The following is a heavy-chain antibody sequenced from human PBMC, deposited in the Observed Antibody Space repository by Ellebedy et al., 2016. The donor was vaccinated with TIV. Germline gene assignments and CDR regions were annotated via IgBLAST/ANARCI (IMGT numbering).Heavy chain of an antibody. Sequence: PGGSLRLSCTASGFTFSRHWMHWVRQAPGKGLVLVSRISSDGSYTSYADSVKGRFTISRDNAKNSLYLQLNSLRAEDTAVYYCERGRTTGEYWGQGTLVTVSS. CDR1: GFTFSRHW. V-gene: IGHV3-74*01. CDR2: ISSDGSYT. J-gene: IGHJ4*02. D-gene: IGHD1-1*01. CDR3: ERGRTTGEY.